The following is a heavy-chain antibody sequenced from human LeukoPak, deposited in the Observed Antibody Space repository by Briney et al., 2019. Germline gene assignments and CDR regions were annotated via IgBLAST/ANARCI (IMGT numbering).Heavy chain of an antibody. J-gene: IGHJ6*03. CDR3: ARDRFDDSSGYYYHYFYYMDV. V-gene: IGHV4-39*07. D-gene: IGHD3-22*01. CDR2: IYYSGNT. CDR1: GGSILSSSYY. Sequence: SETLSLTCTVSGGSILSSSYYWGWIRQPPGKGLEWFGSIYYSGNTDYNPSLKSRVTISVETSKNQFSLKLSSVTAADTAAYYCARDRFDDSSGYYYHYFYYMDVWGKGTTVTVSS.